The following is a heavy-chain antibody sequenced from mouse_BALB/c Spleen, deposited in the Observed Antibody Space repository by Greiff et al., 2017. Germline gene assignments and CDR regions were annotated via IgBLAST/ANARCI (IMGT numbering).Heavy chain of an antibody. J-gene: IGHJ4*01. CDR1: GFSLTGYG. D-gene: IGHD1-2*01. V-gene: IGHV2-6-7*01. CDR3: ARDQDTTARVYYYAMDY. Sequence: QVQLKESGPGLVAPSQSLSITCTVSGFSLTGYGVNWVRQPPGKGLEWLGMIWGDGSTDYNSALKSRLSISKDNSKSQVFLKMNSLQTDDTARYYCARDQDTTARVYYYAMDYWGQGTSVTVSS. CDR2: IWGDGST.